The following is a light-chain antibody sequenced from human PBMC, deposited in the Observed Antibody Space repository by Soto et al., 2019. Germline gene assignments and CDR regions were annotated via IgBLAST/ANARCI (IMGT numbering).Light chain of an antibody. CDR2: DAS. Sequence: DLQMTQSPFPPSASVRDRVPITFRASQSISNWLAWYQHKPGKAPKLLIYDASSLQSGVPSRFSGSGSGTEFTLTIRSLQPEDFATYYCQQYKKFSRTFGQGTKVDIK. V-gene: IGKV1-5*01. CDR3: QQYKKFSRT. J-gene: IGKJ1*01. CDR1: QSISNW.